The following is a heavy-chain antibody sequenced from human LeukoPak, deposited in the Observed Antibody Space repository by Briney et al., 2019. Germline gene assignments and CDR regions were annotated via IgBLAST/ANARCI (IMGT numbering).Heavy chain of an antibody. CDR3: TTDSRFEWGAAKN. J-gene: IGHJ4*02. Sequence: GGSLRLSCATSGFTVSDAWMSWVRQAPGKGLEWVGRIKSKTDGGTADYAAPVKGRFTISRDDSKNTLYLQMNSLKIEDTAVYYCTTDSRFEWGAAKNWGQGTLVTVSS. D-gene: IGHD1-26*01. V-gene: IGHV3-15*01. CDR2: IKSKTDGGTA. CDR1: GFTVSDAW.